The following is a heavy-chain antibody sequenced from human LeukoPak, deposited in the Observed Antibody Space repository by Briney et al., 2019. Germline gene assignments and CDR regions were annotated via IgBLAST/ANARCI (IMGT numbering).Heavy chain of an antibody. CDR3: ARIQLWDYYFDY. CDR1: GGSISSSSYY. Sequence: SETLSLTCTVSGGSISSSSYYWGWIRQPPGKGLERIGSIYYSGSTYYNPSLKSRVTISVDTSKNQFSLKLSSVTAADTAVYYCARIQLWDYYFDYWGQGTLVTVSS. D-gene: IGHD5-18*01. CDR2: IYYSGST. V-gene: IGHV4-39*01. J-gene: IGHJ4*02.